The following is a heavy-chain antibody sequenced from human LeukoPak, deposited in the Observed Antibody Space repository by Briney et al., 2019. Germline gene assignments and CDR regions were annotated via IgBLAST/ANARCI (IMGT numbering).Heavy chain of an antibody. V-gene: IGHV1-2*02. CDR3: AGVLSSGMVRGAVFYYYYGMDV. CDR1: GYTFTGYY. J-gene: IGHJ6*02. Sequence: GASVKLSCKASGYTFTGYYMHWVRQAPGQGLEWIGWINPNSGGTNYAQKFHGRVTMTTATSSSTAYLVLSRLRSDDTAVYYCAGVLSSGMVRGAVFYYYYGMDVWGQGTTVTVSS. D-gene: IGHD3-10*01. CDR2: INPNSGGT.